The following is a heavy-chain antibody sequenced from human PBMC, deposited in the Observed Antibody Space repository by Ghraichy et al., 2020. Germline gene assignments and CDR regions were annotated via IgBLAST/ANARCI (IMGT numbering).Heavy chain of an antibody. CDR1: GYTFTGYY. V-gene: IGHV1-2*02. CDR2: INPNSGGT. D-gene: IGHD3-10*01. CDR3: ARERSGGFGEFRYYYYGMDV. J-gene: IGHJ6*02. Sequence: ASVKVSCKASGYTFTGYYMHWVRQAPGQGLEWMGWINPNSGGTNYAQKFQGRVTMTRDTSISTAYMELSRLRSDDTAVYYCARERSGGFGEFRYYYYGMDVWGQGTTVTVSS.